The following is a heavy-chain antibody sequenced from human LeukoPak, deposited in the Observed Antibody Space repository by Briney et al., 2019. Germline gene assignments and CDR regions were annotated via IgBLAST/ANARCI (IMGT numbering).Heavy chain of an antibody. V-gene: IGHV3-23*01. J-gene: IGHJ4*02. CDR1: GFTFSSYA. D-gene: IGHD1-26*01. CDR2: ISGSRRST. CDR3: AKGIQWELPLEY. Sequence: GGSLRLSCAASGFTFSSYAMTWVRQAPGKGLEWVSAISGSRRSTYYADSVKGRFTISRDNSKNTLYLQMNSLRAEDTAVYYCAKGIQWELPLEYWGQGTLVTVSS.